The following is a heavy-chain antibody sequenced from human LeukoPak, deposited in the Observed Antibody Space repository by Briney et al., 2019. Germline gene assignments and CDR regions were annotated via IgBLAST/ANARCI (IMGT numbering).Heavy chain of an antibody. D-gene: IGHD5-18*01. CDR2: MIPILGIA. J-gene: IGHJ4*02. CDR3: ARVDTAMVIDY. CDR1: GGTFSSYA. V-gene: IGHV1-69*04. Sequence: SVKVSCKASGGTFSSYAISWVRQAPGQGLEWMGRMIPILGIANYAQKFQGRATITADKSTSTAYMELSSLRSEDTAVYYCARVDTAMVIDYWGQGTLVTVSS.